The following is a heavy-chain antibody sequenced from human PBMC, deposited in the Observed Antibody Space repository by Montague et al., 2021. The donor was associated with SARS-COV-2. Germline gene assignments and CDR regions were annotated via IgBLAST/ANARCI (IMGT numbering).Heavy chain of an antibody. Sequence: SETLSLTCAVSGGSISSSNWCSWVRPPPGKGLEWIGEIYHSGSTNFNPSLKSRVTISVDKCKNQFSLKLSSVTAADTAVYYCSRGHLGVVPATLGFGVYDYYGLDVWGQGTTVTVAS. CDR1: GGSISSSNW. J-gene: IGHJ6*02. V-gene: IGHV4-4*02. CDR3: SRGHLGVVPATLGFGVYDYYGLDV. D-gene: IGHD2-2*01. CDR2: IYHSGST.